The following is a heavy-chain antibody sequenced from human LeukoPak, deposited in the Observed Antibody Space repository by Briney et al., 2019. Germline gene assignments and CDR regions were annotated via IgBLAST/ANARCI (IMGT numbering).Heavy chain of an antibody. V-gene: IGHV4-59*01. D-gene: IGHD6-13*01. Sequence: PSETLSLTCTGSGCSMSTYYWSWIRQPPGKGLEWIGYIYDSLSTDYNPSLKSRVTISVDMSKNQFSLKLTAVTAADTAVYYCAKRSWYVDYWGQGTLVTVSS. J-gene: IGHJ4*02. CDR3: AKRSWYVDY. CDR2: IYDSLST. CDR1: GCSMSTYY.